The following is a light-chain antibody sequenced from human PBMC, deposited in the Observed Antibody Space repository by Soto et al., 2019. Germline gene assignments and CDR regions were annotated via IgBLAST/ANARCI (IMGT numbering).Light chain of an antibody. CDR1: SGHSSYA. V-gene: IGLV4-69*01. J-gene: IGLJ2*01. CDR2: LNSDGSH. Sequence: QPVLTQSPSASASLGASVKPTCTLSSGHSSYAIAWHQQQPEKGPRYLMKLNSDGSHSKADGIPDRCSGSSSGAERYSTISGLLSEDEADYYRLTWGTGILFGGGTTLTVL. CDR3: LTWGTGIL.